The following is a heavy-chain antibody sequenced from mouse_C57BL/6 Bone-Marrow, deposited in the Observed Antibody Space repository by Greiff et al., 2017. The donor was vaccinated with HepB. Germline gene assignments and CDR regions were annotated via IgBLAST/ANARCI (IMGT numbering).Heavy chain of an antibody. D-gene: IGHD2-2*01. CDR1: GFSLTSYG. CDR2: IWRGGST. CDR3: AKREDGYAYAMDY. J-gene: IGHJ4*01. V-gene: IGHV2-5*01. Sequence: VKLQQSGPGLVQPSQSLSITCTVSGFSLTSYGVHWVRQSPGKGLEWLGVIWRGGSTDYNAAFMSRLSITKDNSKSQVFFKMNSLQADDTAIYYCAKREDGYAYAMDYWGQGTSVTVSS.